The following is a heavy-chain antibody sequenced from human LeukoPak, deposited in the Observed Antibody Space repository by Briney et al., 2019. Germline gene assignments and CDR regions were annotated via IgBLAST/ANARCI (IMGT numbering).Heavy chain of an antibody. CDR2: IYSGGST. CDR1: GLIVSNNY. CDR3: AKSITTYYDFWSGYYFVSFDY. D-gene: IGHD3-3*01. V-gene: IGHV3-53*01. Sequence: GGSLRLSCAASGLIVSNNYMSWVRQAPGKGLEWVSVIYSGGSTYYADSVKGRFTISRDNSKNTLYLQMNSLRAEDTAVYYCAKSITTYYDFWSGYYFVSFDYWGQGTLVTVSS. J-gene: IGHJ4*02.